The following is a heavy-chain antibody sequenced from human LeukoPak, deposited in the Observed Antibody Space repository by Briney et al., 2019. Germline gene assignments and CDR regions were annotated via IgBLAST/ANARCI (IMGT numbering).Heavy chain of an antibody. CDR1: GFTFSSYA. J-gene: IGHJ4*02. D-gene: IGHD6-13*01. CDR2: ISYDGSNK. V-gene: IGHV3-30-3*02. Sequence: GGSLRLSCAASGFTFSSYAMHWVRQAPGKGLEWVAVISYDGSNKYYADSVKGRFTISRDNSKNTLYLQMNSLRAEDTALYYCAKTGSSSWGYFDYWGQGTLVTVSS. CDR3: AKTGSSSWGYFDY.